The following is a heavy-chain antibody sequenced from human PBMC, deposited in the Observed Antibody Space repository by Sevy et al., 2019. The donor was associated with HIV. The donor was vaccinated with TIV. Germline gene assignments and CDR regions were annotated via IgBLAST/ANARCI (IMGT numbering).Heavy chain of an antibody. V-gene: IGHV3-9*01. CDR1: GFPFNDHA. D-gene: IGHD2-21*01. J-gene: IGHJ6*02. CDR3: AKDINRGCDGINCYPYYYYFYGLDV. CDR2: VSWNSRNI. Sequence: GGSLRLSCAASGFPFNDHAMHWVRQVPGKGLEWVSGVSWNSRNIGYADSVKGRFTISRGNANHLLYLEMNGLRPGDTAFYYCAKDINRGCDGINCYPYYYYFYGLDVWGQGTTVTVSS.